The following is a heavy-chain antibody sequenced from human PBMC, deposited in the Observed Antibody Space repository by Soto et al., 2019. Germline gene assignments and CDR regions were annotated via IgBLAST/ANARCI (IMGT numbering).Heavy chain of an antibody. CDR1: GGSISSGDYY. CDR2: IYYSGST. J-gene: IGHJ5*02. D-gene: IGHD3-3*01. CDR3: ARGASFLEWQIGRYNWFDP. Sequence: SETLSLTCTVSGGSISSGDYYWSWIRQPPGKGLEWIGYIYYSGSTYYNPSLKSRVTISVDTSKNQFSLKLSSVTAADTAVYYCARGASFLEWQIGRYNWFDPWGQGTLVT. V-gene: IGHV4-30-4*01.